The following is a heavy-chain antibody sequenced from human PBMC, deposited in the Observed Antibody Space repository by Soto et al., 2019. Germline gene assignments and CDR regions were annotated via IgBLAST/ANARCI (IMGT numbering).Heavy chain of an antibody. Sequence: QVQLVQSGAEVKNSGASVKVSCKASGYTFTSYGFSWVRQAPGQGLEWMGWISASNGNTNYAQKLQGRVTMTTDTSTGTAYMELRSLRSDDTATYYCARAGYSNYLNWFDPWGQGTLVTVSS. CDR1: GYTFTSYG. V-gene: IGHV1-18*01. J-gene: IGHJ5*02. CDR2: ISASNGNT. D-gene: IGHD4-4*01. CDR3: ARAGYSNYLNWFDP.